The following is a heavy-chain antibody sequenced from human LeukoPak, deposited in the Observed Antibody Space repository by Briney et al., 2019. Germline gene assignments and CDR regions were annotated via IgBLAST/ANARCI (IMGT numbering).Heavy chain of an antibody. J-gene: IGHJ3*02. V-gene: IGHV3-23*01. CDR2: ISGSGGST. CDR1: GFTFSSYA. D-gene: IGHD1-26*01. CDR3: AKDPRVRGSYYGDDFDI. Sequence: PGGSLRLSCAASGFTFSSYAMSWVRQAPGKGLEWVSAISGSGGSTYYADSVKGRFTISRDNSKNTLYLQMNSLRAEDTAVYYCAKDPRVRGSYYGDDFDIWGQGTMVTVSS.